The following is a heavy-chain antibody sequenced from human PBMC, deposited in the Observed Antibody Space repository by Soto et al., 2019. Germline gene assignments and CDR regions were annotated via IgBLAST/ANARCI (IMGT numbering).Heavy chain of an antibody. Sequence: GGSLRLSCAASGFTVSGNYMSWVRQAPGKGLEWVSVIYNDDSTSYADSVKGRFTISRDNSKNTLYLQMNSLTTEDTAVYYCARDYNTAWSPWFDPWGQGTLVTVSS. D-gene: IGHD6-19*01. V-gene: IGHV3-66*01. CDR3: ARDYNTAWSPWFDP. J-gene: IGHJ5*02. CDR2: IYNDDST. CDR1: GFTVSGNY.